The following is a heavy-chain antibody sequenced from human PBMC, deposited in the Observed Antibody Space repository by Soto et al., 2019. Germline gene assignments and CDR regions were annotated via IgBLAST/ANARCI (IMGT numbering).Heavy chain of an antibody. D-gene: IGHD6-13*01. CDR1: GGTFSSYA. J-gene: IGHJ4*02. CDR3: ARDVIAAAGTAG. CDR2: IIPIFGTA. Sequence: SVKVSCKASGGTFSSYAISWVRQAPGQGLEWMGGIIPIFGTANYAQKFQGRVTITADESTSTAYMELSSLRSEDTAVYYCARDVIAAAGTAGWGQGTLVTAPQ. V-gene: IGHV1-69*13.